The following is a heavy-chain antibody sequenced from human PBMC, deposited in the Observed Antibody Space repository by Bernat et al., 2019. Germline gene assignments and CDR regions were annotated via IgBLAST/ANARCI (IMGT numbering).Heavy chain of an antibody. CDR1: GFSFSSYW. D-gene: IGHD6-13*01. V-gene: IGHV3-7*01. J-gene: IGHJ6*02. CDR3: AKRPGYQIGMEV. Sequence: EVQLVESGGGLVQPGGSRRLSCVGSGFSFSSYWMTWFGQPPGKGLEWVASINEDGSEEQYVDSVKGRFTISRDNTKNSLYLQMNSLRVEDTAVFYCAKRPGYQIGMEVWGQGTTVTVSS. CDR2: INEDGSEE.